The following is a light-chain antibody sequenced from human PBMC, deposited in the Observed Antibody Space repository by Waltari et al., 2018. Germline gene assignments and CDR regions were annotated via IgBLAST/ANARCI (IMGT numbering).Light chain of an antibody. CDR3: SSYSGSITL. CDR2: DAT. V-gene: IGLV2-14*03. CDR1: SSDFASYND. Sequence: QSALTQPASVSGSPGQSITISCTGPSSDFASYNDVSWYQQHPGKAPTLVIYDATYRPSGVSVRFSGSKSGNTASLTISGLQPEDEAAYYCSSYSGSITLFGGGTKLSVL. J-gene: IGLJ2*01.